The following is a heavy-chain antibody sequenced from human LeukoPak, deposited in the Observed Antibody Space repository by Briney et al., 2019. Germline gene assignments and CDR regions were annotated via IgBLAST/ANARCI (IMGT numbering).Heavy chain of an antibody. J-gene: IGHJ4*02. D-gene: IGHD6-19*01. V-gene: IGHV3-23*01. CDR2: ISGGGSSS. CDR3: AKAEVAVAAVDY. CDR1: GFTFSSYA. Sequence: GGSLRLSCAASGFTFSSYAMSWVRQAPGKGLEWVSAISGGGSSSFYADSVKGRSTISRDNSKNTLYLQMNSLRAEDTAVYYCAKAEVAVAAVDYWGQGTLVTVSS.